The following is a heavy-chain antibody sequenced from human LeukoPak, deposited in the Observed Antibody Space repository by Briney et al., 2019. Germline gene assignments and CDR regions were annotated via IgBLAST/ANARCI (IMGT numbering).Heavy chain of an antibody. D-gene: IGHD2-15*01. CDR2: IKQDGSEK. CDR1: GFTFSSYW. Sequence: GGSLRLSCAASGFTFSSYWMSWVRQAPGKGLEWVANIKQDGSEKYYVDSVKGRFTISRDNAKNSLYLQMNSLRAEDTAVYYCARDRGVVAAHNPEYFDYWGQGTLVTVSS. CDR3: ARDRGVVAAHNPEYFDY. V-gene: IGHV3-7*01. J-gene: IGHJ4*02.